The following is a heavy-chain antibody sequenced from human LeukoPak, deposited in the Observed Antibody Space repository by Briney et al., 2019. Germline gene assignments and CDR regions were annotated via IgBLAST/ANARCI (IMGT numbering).Heavy chain of an antibody. J-gene: IGHJ6*03. Sequence: GGSLRLSRAASGFTFSGYEMNWVRQAPGKGLEWVSYIGTSGVTTVYADSVKGRFTISRDNARNSLYLQMNDLRIEDTAVYYCARGARSGSYNYMDVWGKGTTVTVS. CDR1: GFTFSGYE. CDR3: ARGARSGSYNYMDV. V-gene: IGHV3-48*03. CDR2: IGTSGVTT. D-gene: IGHD1-26*01.